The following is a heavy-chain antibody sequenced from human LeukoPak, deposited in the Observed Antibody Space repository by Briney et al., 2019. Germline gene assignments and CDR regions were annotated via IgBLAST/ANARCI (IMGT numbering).Heavy chain of an antibody. V-gene: IGHV1-18*01. D-gene: IGHD2-2*01. Sequence: GASVKVSCKASGYTFTSYGISWVRQAPGQGLEWMGWISAYNGNTNNAQKLQGRVTMTTDTSTSTAYVELRSLRSDDTAVYYCARDLWYQLLHNLRFSTESRIDFWGQGTTVTVSS. J-gene: IGHJ6*02. CDR1: GYTFTSYG. CDR2: ISAYNGNT. CDR3: ARDLWYQLLHNLRFSTESRIDF.